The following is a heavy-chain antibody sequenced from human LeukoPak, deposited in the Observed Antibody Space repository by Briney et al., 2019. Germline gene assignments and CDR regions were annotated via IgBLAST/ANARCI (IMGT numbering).Heavy chain of an antibody. Sequence: SVKVSCKASGGTFSSYAISWVRQAPGQGLEWMGRIIPILGIANYAQKFQGRVTITADKSTSTAYMELSSLRSEDTAVYYCASLQSSLRDGYNPDYWGQGTLVTVSS. CDR2: IIPILGIA. CDR1: GGTFSSYA. D-gene: IGHD5-24*01. J-gene: IGHJ4*02. CDR3: ASLQSSLRDGYNPDY. V-gene: IGHV1-69*04.